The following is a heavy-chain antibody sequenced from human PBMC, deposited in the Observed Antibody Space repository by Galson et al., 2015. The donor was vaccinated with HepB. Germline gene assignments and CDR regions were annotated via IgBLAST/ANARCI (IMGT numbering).Heavy chain of an antibody. J-gene: IGHJ4*02. CDR3: ARQFTQVVKFDY. V-gene: IGHV4-39*07. Sequence: SEPLSLTCTVSGGSISSSSYYWGWIRQPPGKGLEWIGSIYYSGSTYYNPSLKSRVTISVDTSKNQFSLKLSSVTAADTAVYYCARQFTQVVKFDYWGQGTLVTVSS. D-gene: IGHD2-15*01. CDR2: IYYSGST. CDR1: GGSISSSSYY.